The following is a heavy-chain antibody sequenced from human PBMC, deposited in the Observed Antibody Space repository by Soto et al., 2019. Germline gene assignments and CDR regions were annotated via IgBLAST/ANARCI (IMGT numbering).Heavy chain of an antibody. Sequence: QPXESLRLSCAASGFNFRKFAMSWVRQAPGKGLEWVSGMSERSGPPLYADSVKGRFTISRDNSKSTLYLEMNNLRPEDTAVYYCAKDQDNTDYYWIFDLWGRGTPVTVSS. V-gene: IGHV3-23*01. J-gene: IGHJ2*01. CDR3: AKDQDNTDYYWIFDL. CDR2: MSERSGPP. CDR1: GFNFRKFA. D-gene: IGHD4-17*01.